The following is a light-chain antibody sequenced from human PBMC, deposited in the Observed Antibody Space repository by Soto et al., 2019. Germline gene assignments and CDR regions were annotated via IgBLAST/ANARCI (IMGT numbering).Light chain of an antibody. V-gene: IGKV1-5*03. J-gene: IGKJ1*01. Sequence: DIPMTQSPSTLSGSVGDRVTITCRASQTISSWLAWYQQKPGKAPKLLIYKASTLKSGVPSRFSGSGSGTEFTLTISSLQPDDSATYYCQHYNSYSEAFGQGTKVELK. CDR1: QTISSW. CDR2: KAS. CDR3: QHYNSYSEA.